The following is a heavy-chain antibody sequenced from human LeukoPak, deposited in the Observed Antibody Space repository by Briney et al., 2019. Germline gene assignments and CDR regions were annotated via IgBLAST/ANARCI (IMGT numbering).Heavy chain of an antibody. J-gene: IGHJ4*02. V-gene: IGHV1-2*02. Sequence: ASVKVSCKASGYTFTGYYMHWVRQAPGQGLEWMGWINPKSAGTNYAQKFQGRLTMTRDTSISTAYMELSRLRSDDTAVYYCATETMMYSSGWYYFDYWGQGTLVTVSS. CDR1: GYTFTGYY. D-gene: IGHD6-19*01. CDR3: ATETMMYSSGWYYFDY. CDR2: INPKSAGT.